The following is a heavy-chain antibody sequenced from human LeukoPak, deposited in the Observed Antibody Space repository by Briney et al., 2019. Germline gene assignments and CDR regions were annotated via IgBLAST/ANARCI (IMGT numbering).Heavy chain of an antibody. J-gene: IGHJ4*02. CDR3: ARTGEISYYYDSSGSFGY. CDR1: GYTFTGYY. V-gene: IGHV1-2*02. Sequence: ASVKVSCKASGYTFTGYYMHWVRQAPGQGFEWMGWINPNSGGTNYAQKFQGRVTMTRNTSISTAYMELSSLRSEDTAVYYCARTGEISYYYDSSGSFGYWGQGTLVTVSS. D-gene: IGHD3-22*01. CDR2: INPNSGGT.